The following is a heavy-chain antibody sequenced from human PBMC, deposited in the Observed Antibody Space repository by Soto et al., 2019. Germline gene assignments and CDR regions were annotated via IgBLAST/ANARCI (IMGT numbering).Heavy chain of an antibody. Sequence: NPSETLSLTCTVSGGSISSYYWSWIRQPPGKGLEWIGYIYYSGSTNYNPSLKSRVTISVDTSKNQFSLKLSSVTAADTAVYYCARGRDCSSTSCLELDYWGQGTLVTVSS. J-gene: IGHJ4*02. V-gene: IGHV4-59*01. CDR1: GGSISSYY. CDR2: IYYSGST. D-gene: IGHD2-2*01. CDR3: ARGRDCSSTSCLELDY.